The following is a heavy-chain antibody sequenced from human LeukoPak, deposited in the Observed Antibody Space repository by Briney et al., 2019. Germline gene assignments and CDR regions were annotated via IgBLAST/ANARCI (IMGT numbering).Heavy chain of an antibody. V-gene: IGHV3-21*01. D-gene: IGHD3-3*01. Sequence: SGGSLRLSCAASGFTFSSYSMNWVRQAPGKGLEWVSSISSSCSYIYYADSVKGRFTISRDNAKNSLYLQMNSLRAEDTAVYYCARQDYDFWSGTNKNWFDPWGQGTLVTVSS. CDR2: ISSSCSYI. CDR1: GFTFSSYS. J-gene: IGHJ5*02. CDR3: ARQDYDFWSGTNKNWFDP.